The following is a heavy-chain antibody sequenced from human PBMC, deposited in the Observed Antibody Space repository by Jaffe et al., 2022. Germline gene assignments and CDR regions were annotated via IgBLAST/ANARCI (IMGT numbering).Heavy chain of an antibody. Sequence: QVQLQESGPGLVKPSQTLSLTCTVSGGSISSGSYYWSWIRQPAGKGLEWIGRIYTSGSTNYNPSLKSRVTISVDTSKNQFSLKLSSVTAADTAVYYCARDRRTKGYCSGGSCYSGSYYYYMDVWGKGTTVTVSS. V-gene: IGHV4-61*02. J-gene: IGHJ6*03. CDR1: GGSISSGSYY. CDR3: ARDRRTKGYCSGGSCYSGSYYYYMDV. CDR2: IYTSGST. D-gene: IGHD2-15*01.